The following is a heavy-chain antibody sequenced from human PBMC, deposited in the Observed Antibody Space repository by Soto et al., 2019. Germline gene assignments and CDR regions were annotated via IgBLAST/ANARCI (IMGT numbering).Heavy chain of an antibody. V-gene: IGHV3-23*01. D-gene: IGHD6-13*01. J-gene: IGHJ6*03. CDR1: GFTFSSYA. Sequence: GGSLRLSCAASGFTFSSYAMSWVRQAPGKGLEWVSAISGSGGSTYYADSVKGRFTISRDNSKNTLYLQMNSLRAEDTAVYYCAKGTKLVRYYYYMDVWGKGTTVTVSS. CDR2: ISGSGGST. CDR3: AKGTKLVRYYYYMDV.